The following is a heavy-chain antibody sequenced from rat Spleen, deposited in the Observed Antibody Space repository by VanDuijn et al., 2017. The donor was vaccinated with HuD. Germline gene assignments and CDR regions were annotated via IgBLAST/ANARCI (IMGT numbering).Heavy chain of an antibody. J-gene: IGHJ2*01. Sequence: EVQLVESGGGLVQPGRSLKLSCAASGFTFSNYYMAWVRQAPKKGLEWVATISTSGSRTNYPDSVKGRFTISRDNAKSTLYLQMDSLRSEDTATYYCTLYYYSSYTPFDYLGQGVMVTVSS. CDR2: ISTSGSRT. D-gene: IGHD1-2*01. V-gene: IGHV5-27*01. CDR3: TLYYYSSYTPFDY. CDR1: GFTFSNYY.